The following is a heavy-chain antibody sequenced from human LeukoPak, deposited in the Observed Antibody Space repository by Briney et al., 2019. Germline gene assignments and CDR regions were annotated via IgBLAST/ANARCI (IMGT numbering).Heavy chain of an antibody. CDR3: ATLGYSSSLLDY. Sequence: SETLSLTCAVYGGSFSGYYWSWIRQPPGKGLEWIGEINHSGSTNYNPSLKSRVTISVDTSKNQFSLKLSSVTAADTAVYYCATLGYSSSLLDYWGRGTLVTVSS. CDR1: GGSFSGYY. CDR2: INHSGST. J-gene: IGHJ4*02. V-gene: IGHV4-34*01. D-gene: IGHD6-13*01.